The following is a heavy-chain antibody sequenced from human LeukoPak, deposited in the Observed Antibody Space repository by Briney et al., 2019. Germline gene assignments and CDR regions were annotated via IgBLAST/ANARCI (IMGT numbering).Heavy chain of an antibody. Sequence: GGSLRLSCTTSGFKFGDYAMSWVRQAPGKGLEWVGFIRSKTYGGTTEYAASVKGRFTISKDDSKSIAYLQMNSLKTEDTGVYYCTRLPSGFAFDYWGQGTLVTVSS. J-gene: IGHJ4*02. D-gene: IGHD6-19*01. CDR2: IRSKTYGGTT. CDR3: TRLPSGFAFDY. CDR1: GFKFGDYA. V-gene: IGHV3-49*04.